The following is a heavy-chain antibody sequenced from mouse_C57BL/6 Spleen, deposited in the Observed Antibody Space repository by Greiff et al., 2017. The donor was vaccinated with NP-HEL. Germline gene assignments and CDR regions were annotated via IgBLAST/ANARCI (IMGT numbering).Heavy chain of an antibody. D-gene: IGHD1-1*01. V-gene: IGHV14-4*01. J-gene: IGHJ2*01. Sequence: VQLQQSGAELVRPGASVKLSCTASGFNIKDDYMHWVKQRPEQGLEWIGWIDPENGDTEYASKFQGKATITADTSSNTASLQLSSLTSEDTAVYYCTTRYYGSSPYYFDYWGQGTTLTVSS. CDR2: IDPENGDT. CDR1: GFNIKDDY. CDR3: TTRYYGSSPYYFDY.